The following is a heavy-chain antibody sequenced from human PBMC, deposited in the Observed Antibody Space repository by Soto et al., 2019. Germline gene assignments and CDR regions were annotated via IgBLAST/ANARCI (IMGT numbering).Heavy chain of an antibody. Sequence: GGSLRLSCATSGFTLNDYAMYWVRQAPGQGLEWVAMISSDGHHQFYVDNLRGRFTVSRDNSKNTLFLQMNSLRPEDTAVYYCSRGTYYPQSSGLHADYWGPGTVVTVSS. CDR2: ISSDGHHQ. V-gene: IGHV3-30*03. J-gene: IGHJ4*02. CDR3: SRGTYYPQSSGLHADY. D-gene: IGHD3-22*01. CDR1: GFTLNDYA.